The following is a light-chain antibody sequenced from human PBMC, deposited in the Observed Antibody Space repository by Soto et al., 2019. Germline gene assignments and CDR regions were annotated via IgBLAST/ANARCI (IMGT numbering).Light chain of an antibody. CDR2: EGT. CDR3: CSYAGATTYV. J-gene: IGLJ1*01. V-gene: IGLV2-23*01. Sequence: QSALTQPASVTGSPGQSITISCTGTRSDVGSFNLVSWYQLHPGKAPKLMIYEGTKRPSGVSNRFSGSKSANTASLTISGLQADDEADYYCCSYAGATTYVFGTGTKLTVL. CDR1: RSDVGSFNL.